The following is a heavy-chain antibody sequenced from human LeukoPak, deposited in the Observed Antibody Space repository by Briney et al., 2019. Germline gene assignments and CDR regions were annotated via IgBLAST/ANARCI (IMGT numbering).Heavy chain of an antibody. V-gene: IGHV4-39*01. CDR3: AASPADAFDI. CDR1: GGSISSSSYY. CDR2: IYYSGST. Sequence: SETLSLTCTVSGGSISSSSYYWGWIRQPPGKGLEWIGSIYYSGSTYYNPSLKSRVTISVDTSKNQFSLKLSSVTAADTAVYSWAASPADAFDIWGQGTMVTVSS. J-gene: IGHJ3*02.